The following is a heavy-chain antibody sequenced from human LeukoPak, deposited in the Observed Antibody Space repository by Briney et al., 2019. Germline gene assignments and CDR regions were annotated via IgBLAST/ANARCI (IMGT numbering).Heavy chain of an antibody. Sequence: GXYWSWIRQHPGKGLEWIGYIYYSGSTYYNPSLKSRVTISVDTSKNRSSLKLSSVTAADTAVYYCARMTTVTTPRFDYWGQGTLVTVSS. CDR2: IYYSGST. CDR3: ARMTTVTTPRFDY. CDR1: GXY. V-gene: IGHV4-31*02. J-gene: IGHJ4*02. D-gene: IGHD4-11*01.